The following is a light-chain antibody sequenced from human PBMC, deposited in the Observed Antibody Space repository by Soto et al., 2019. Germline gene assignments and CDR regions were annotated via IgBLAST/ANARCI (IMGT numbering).Light chain of an antibody. Sequence: QSALTQPRSVSGSPGQSVTISCTGTSSDVGGYNYVSWYQQHPGKAPKLIIYGVSHRPSGVSTRFSASRSAYTALLTISGLQAEDEADYYCSSFTTTYFYVFGPGTKLTVL. CDR1: SSDVGGYNY. CDR3: SSFTTTYFYV. V-gene: IGLV2-14*01. J-gene: IGLJ1*01. CDR2: GVS.